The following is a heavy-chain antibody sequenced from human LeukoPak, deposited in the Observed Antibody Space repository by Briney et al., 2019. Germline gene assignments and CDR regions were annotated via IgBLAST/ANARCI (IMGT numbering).Heavy chain of an antibody. Sequence: PSETLSLTCTVSGGSISTYYWSWIRQPPGKGLGWIGNIYYSGSTNYNPSLKSRVTISVDTSKNQFSLKLTAVTAADTAVYYCARHRYSSAWSVVDYWGQGTLVTVSS. J-gene: IGHJ4*02. CDR3: ARHRYSSAWSVVDY. CDR2: IYYSGST. D-gene: IGHD6-19*01. V-gene: IGHV4-59*08. CDR1: GGSISTYY.